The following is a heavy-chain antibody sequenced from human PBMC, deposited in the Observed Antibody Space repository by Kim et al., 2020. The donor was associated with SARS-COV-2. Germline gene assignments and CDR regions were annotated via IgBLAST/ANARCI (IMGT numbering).Heavy chain of an antibody. CDR3: ARDPRQGRYYYGSGSYSEGTGRFDA. J-gene: IGHJ5*02. CDR1: GYTFTSYG. CDR2: ISAYNGNT. Sequence: ASVKVSCKASGYTFTSYGISWVRQAPGQGLEWMGWISAYNGNTNYAQKLQGRVTMTTDTSTSTAYMELRSLRSDDTAVYYCARDPRQGRYYYGSGSYSEGTGRFDAWGQGTLVTVSS. V-gene: IGHV1-18*01. D-gene: IGHD3-10*01.